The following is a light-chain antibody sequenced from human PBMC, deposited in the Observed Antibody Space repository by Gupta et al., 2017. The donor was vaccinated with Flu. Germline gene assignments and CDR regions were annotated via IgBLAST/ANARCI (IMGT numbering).Light chain of an antibody. CDR2: DDS. Sequence: GGNNIGSKSVHWYQQKPGQAPMLVVYDDSGRPSGIPERFSGSNSGNTATLTISRVEAGDEADYYCQVGDSSSDHVVFGGGTKLTVL. V-gene: IGLV3-21*02. CDR3: QVGDSSSDHVV. CDR1: NIGSKS. J-gene: IGLJ2*01.